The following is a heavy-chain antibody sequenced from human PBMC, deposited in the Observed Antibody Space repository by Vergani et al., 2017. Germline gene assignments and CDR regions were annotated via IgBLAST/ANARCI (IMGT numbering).Heavy chain of an antibody. D-gene: IGHD3-16*01. J-gene: IGHJ5*02. CDR1: GGSISSYY. CDR2: IYYSGST. CDR3: ASARLGWFDP. Sequence: QVQLQQWGAGLLKPSETLSLTCAVYGGSISSYYWSLIRQPPGKGLEWIGYIYYSGSTNYNPSLKSRVTISVDTSKNQFSLKLSSVTAADTAVYYCASARLGWFDPWGQGTLVTVSS. V-gene: IGHV4-59*01.